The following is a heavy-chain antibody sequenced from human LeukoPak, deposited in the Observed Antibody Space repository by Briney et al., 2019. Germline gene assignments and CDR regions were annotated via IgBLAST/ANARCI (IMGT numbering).Heavy chain of an antibody. Sequence: ASVTVSCKTSGYNFIGYYMHWVRQAPGQGLEWMGWINPRSGSTHFARKFQGRVTMTRDTSISTAYMELSRLRSDDTAVYYCARDWNVLLWFGEFGWFDPWGQGTLVTVSS. CDR3: ARDWNVLLWFGEFGWFDP. J-gene: IGHJ5*02. D-gene: IGHD3-10*01. CDR2: INPRSGST. CDR1: GYNFIGYY. V-gene: IGHV1-2*02.